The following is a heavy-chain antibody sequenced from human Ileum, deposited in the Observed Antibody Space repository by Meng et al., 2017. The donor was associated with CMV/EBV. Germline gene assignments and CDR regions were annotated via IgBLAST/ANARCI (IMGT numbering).Heavy chain of an antibody. CDR2: IHHRGTT. CDR1: GDSFSSNQW. D-gene: IGHD3-22*01. CDR3: TRNGYYSLDY. Sequence: LTCAVSGDSFSSNQWWSWVRQPPGKGVEWIGEIHHRGTTTYNPSLKSRVTMSLDESKIELSLKLSSVTAADTAIYYCTRNGYYSLDYWNPGTLVTVSS. V-gene: IGHV4-4*02. J-gene: IGHJ4*02.